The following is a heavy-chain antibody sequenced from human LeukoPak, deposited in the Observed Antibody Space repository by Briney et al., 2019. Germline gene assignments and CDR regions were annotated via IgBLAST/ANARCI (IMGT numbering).Heavy chain of an antibody. V-gene: IGHV1-2*02. D-gene: IGHD2-2*02. CDR2: INPNSGDT. CDR3: AIEFATVVVSAVISAFDI. Sequence: ASVKVSCKASGYTFTGYYMHWVRQAPGQGLEWMGWINPNSGDTNYAQKFQGRVTMTRYTSIRTAYMELSRLRSDDTAVYYCAIEFATVVVSAVISAFDIWGQGTMVTVSS. J-gene: IGHJ3*02. CDR1: GYTFTGYY.